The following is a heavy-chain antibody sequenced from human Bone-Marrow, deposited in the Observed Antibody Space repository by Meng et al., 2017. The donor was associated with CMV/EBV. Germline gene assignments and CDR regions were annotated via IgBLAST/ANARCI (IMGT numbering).Heavy chain of an antibody. CDR2: INHSGST. J-gene: IGHJ6*02. D-gene: IGHD2-2*01. V-gene: IGHV4-34*01. Sequence: GSLRLSCAVYGGSFSGYYWSWIRQPQGKGLEWIGEINHSGSTNYNPSLKSRVTISVDTSKNQFSLKLSSVTAADTAVYYCARIQGGRSSWPYYYYGMDVWGQGTTVTVSS. CDR1: GGSFSGYY. CDR3: ARIQGGRSSWPYYYYGMDV.